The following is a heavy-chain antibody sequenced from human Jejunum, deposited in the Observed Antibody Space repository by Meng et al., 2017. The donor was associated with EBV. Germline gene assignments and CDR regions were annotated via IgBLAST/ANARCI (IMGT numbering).Heavy chain of an antibody. V-gene: IGHV3-15*02. CDR1: GFDFTNAW. CDR3: LGAFDI. CDR2: IKSKTAGGTI. Sequence: EVQLVGSGGALLKPGVSLRLSCAGSGFDFTNAWMTWVRQAPGKGLEWVGRIKSKTAGGTIDYAAPVKGRFTISRDDSKKMVYLQMNSLRTEDTALYYCLGAFDIWGQGTMVTVSS. J-gene: IGHJ3*02.